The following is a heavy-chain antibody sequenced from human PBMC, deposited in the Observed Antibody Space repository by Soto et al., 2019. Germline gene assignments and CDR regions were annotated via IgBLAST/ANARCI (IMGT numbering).Heavy chain of an antibody. CDR2: IGSSGGTI. D-gene: IGHD6-13*01. V-gene: IGHV3-48*03. CDR1: GFTFSSYE. J-gene: IGHJ6*02. CDR3: ARVYIAAGGMDV. Sequence: EVQLVESGGGSVQPGGSLRLSCAASGFTFSSYEMNWVRQAPGKGLEWVSYIGSSGGTIYYADSVKGRFTISRDNAKNSLYLQMNSLRAEDTALYYCARVYIAAGGMDVWGQGTTVTVSS.